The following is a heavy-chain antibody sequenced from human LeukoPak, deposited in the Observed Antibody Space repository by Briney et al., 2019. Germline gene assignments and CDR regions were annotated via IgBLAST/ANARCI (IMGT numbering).Heavy chain of an antibody. Sequence: ASVKVSCKASGYTFTGYYMPWVRQAPGQGLEWMGRINPNSGGTNYAQKFQGRVTMTRDTSISTAYMELSRLRSDDTAVYYCARAFRIAARPADYWGQGTLVTVSS. D-gene: IGHD6-6*01. J-gene: IGHJ4*02. V-gene: IGHV1-2*06. CDR1: GYTFTGYY. CDR2: INPNSGGT. CDR3: ARAFRIAARPADY.